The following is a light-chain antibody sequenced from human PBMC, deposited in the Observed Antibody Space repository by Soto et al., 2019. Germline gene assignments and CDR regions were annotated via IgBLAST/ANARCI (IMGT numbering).Light chain of an antibody. Sequence: AIRMTQSPSSFSASTGDRVTITCRASQGISSYLAWYQQKPGKAPKLLIYAASTLQSGVPSRFNGSGSGTDFTLTISCLQSEDFTTYYCQQYYSYPLTFGGGTKVEIK. CDR1: QGISSY. J-gene: IGKJ4*01. CDR2: AAS. V-gene: IGKV1-8*01. CDR3: QQYYSYPLT.